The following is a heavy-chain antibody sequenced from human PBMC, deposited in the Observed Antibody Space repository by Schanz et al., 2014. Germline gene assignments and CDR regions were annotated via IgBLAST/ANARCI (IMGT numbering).Heavy chain of an antibody. Sequence: QLQLVQSGAEVKKPGSSVKVSCKLSGGTFSSYTISWMRQAPGQGLEWMGKIIPVLNIATYAQRFQGRVSITADTSTNTAYMELSSLTSEDTAVHYCARGRGFDDYWGQGTQVTVSS. D-gene: IGHD3-10*01. V-gene: IGHV1-69*02. CDR1: GGTFSSYT. J-gene: IGHJ4*02. CDR3: ARGRGFDDY. CDR2: IIPVLNIA.